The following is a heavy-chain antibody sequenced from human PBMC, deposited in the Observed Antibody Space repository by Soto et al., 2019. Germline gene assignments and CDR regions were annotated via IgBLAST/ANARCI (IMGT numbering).Heavy chain of an antibody. J-gene: IGHJ6*03. CDR3: AKDTSSSPYYMDV. CDR2: IGGSTGST. D-gene: IGHD2-2*01. V-gene: IGHV3-23*01. CDR1: GFTFSNYH. Sequence: GGSLRLSCAASGFTFSNYHMNWVRQAPGKGLEWISAIGGSTGSTYYADSVKGRFTISRDNSKNTLHLQMNSLRAEDTAVYYCAKDTSSSPYYMDVWGKGTTVTVSS.